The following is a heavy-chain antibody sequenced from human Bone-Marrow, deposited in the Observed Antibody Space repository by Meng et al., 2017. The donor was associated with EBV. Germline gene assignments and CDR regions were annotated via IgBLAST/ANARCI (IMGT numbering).Heavy chain of an antibody. CDR2: LIPMSDAP. CDR3: ASESGRGFTPDY. Sequence: QVPVVQSGCGVKKPGSAVKVSCKTSGGTFRSDAISWVRKAPGQGLEWMGGLIPMSDAPHYAQKFQGRVTITADESTSTHYMDLSGLRSEDTAVYYCASESGRGFTPDYWGQGTLVTVSS. V-gene: IGHV1-69*01. CDR1: GGTFRSDA. J-gene: IGHJ4*02. D-gene: IGHD3-10*01.